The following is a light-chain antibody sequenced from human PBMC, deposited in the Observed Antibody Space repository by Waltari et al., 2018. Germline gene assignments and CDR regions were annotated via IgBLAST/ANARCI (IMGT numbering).Light chain of an antibody. CDR3: QVWDSSSHVV. V-gene: IGLV3-21*04. J-gene: IGLJ3*02. CDR2: DDT. CDR1: NIGSKN. Sequence: SYVLTQPPSVSVVPGETARISCGGNNIGSKNVHWYQQRPGQAPLLVIYDDTDRPSGIPERFSGSNSGNMPTLTISRVEAGDEADYYCQVWDSSSHVVFGGGTKLTVL.